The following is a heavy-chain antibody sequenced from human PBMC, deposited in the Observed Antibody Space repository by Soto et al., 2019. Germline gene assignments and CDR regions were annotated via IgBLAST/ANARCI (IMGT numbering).Heavy chain of an antibody. V-gene: IGHV3-23*01. CDR2: ISASGGST. CDR3: AKIRGRYYYYGMDV. Sequence: PGGSLRLSCAASGFTFTTYARSWVRQAPGKGLEWVSAISASGGSTYYADSVKGRFTISRDNSKNTLYLQMNSLSAEDTAVYYCAKIRGRYYYYGMDVWGQGTTVTVSS. D-gene: IGHD2-15*01. CDR1: GFTFTTYA. J-gene: IGHJ6*02.